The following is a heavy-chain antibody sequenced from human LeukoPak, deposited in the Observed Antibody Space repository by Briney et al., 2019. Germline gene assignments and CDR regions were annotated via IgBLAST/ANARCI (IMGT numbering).Heavy chain of an antibody. Sequence: GGSLRLSCAASGFTFSSYSMNWVRQAPGKGLEWVSSISSSSSYIYYADSVKGRFTISRDNAKNSLYLQMNSLRAEDTAVYYCARIRTTVVTLDAFDIWGQGTMVTVSS. V-gene: IGHV3-21*01. D-gene: IGHD4-23*01. CDR2: ISSSSSYI. CDR3: ARIRTTVVTLDAFDI. CDR1: GFTFSSYS. J-gene: IGHJ3*02.